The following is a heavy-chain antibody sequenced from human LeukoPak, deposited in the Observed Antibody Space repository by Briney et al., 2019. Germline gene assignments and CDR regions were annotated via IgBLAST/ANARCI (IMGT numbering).Heavy chain of an antibody. CDR2: IYSSGSS. CDR1: GGSISSTNSY. D-gene: IGHD1-26*01. CDR3: GRKREGPTTGIDY. Sequence: SETLSLTCTVSGGSISSTNSYWGWIRQSPRTGLEWIGNIYSSGSSYYNPSLKSRVTISIDTSENQFSLKLTSVTAADTAVYYCGRKREGPTTGIDYWGQGTLVTVSS. V-gene: IGHV4-39*07. J-gene: IGHJ4*02.